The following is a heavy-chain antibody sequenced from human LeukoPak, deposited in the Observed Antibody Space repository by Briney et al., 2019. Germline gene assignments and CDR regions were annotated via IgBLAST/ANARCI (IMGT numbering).Heavy chain of an antibody. CDR2: IYTSGST. CDR3: ARDQGKGGSYVFDY. V-gene: IGHV4-61*09. D-gene: IGHD1-26*01. CDR1: GGSISSGNYY. Sequence: SETLSLTCTVSGGSISSGNYYWTWIRQPAGKGLEWIGHIYTSGSTNYNPSLKSRVTMSVDTSKNQFSLKLSFVTAADTAVYYCARDQGKGGSYVFDYWGQGTLVTVSS. J-gene: IGHJ4*02.